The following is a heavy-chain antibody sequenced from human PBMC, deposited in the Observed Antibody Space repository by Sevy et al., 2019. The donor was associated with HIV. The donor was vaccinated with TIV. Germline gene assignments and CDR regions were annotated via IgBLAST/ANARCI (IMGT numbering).Heavy chain of an antibody. CDR2: TYYRSKWYN. CDR1: GDSVSSNSAA. D-gene: IGHD6-6*01. CDR3: ARGANTGQLVRGYYFDY. Sequence: SQTLSLTCAISGDSVSSNSAAWNWIRQSPSRGLEWLGRTYYRSKWYNDYAVSVKSRITINPDTSKNQFSLQLNSVTPEDMAVYYCARGANTGQLVRGYYFDYWGQGTLVTVSS. V-gene: IGHV6-1*01. J-gene: IGHJ4*02.